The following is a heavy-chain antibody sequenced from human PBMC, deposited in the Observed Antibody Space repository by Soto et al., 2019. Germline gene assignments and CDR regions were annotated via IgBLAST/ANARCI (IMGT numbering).Heavy chain of an antibody. D-gene: IGHD2-15*01. CDR1: GFTFSSYG. CDR2: ISYDGSNK. V-gene: IGHV3-30*03. J-gene: IGHJ3*02. CDR3: AILPPYCSGGSCQRGAKHDAFDI. Sequence: QVQLVESGGGVVQPGRSLRLSCAASGFTFSSYGMHWVRQAPGKGLEWVAVISYDGSNKYYADSVKGRFTISRDNSKNTLYLQMNSLRAEDTAVYYCAILPPYCSGGSCQRGAKHDAFDIWGQGTMVTVSS.